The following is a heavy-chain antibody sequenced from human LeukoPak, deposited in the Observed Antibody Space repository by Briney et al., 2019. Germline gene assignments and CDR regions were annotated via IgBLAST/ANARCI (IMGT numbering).Heavy chain of an antibody. CDR3: ARGGIDYYDSSGYLYLGWGAYYYYYYMDV. CDR2: INHSGST. J-gene: IGHJ6*03. Sequence: SETLSLTCAVYGGSFSGYYWSWIRQPPGKGLEWIGEINHSGSTNYNPSLKSRVTISVDTSKNQFSLKLSSVTAADTAVYHCARGGIDYYDSSGYLYLGWGAYYYYYYMDVWGKGTTVTVSS. V-gene: IGHV4-34*01. CDR1: GGSFSGYY. D-gene: IGHD3-22*01.